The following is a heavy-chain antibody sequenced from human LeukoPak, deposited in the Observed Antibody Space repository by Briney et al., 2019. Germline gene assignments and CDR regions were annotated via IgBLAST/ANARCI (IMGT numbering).Heavy chain of an antibody. V-gene: IGHV3-30-3*01. CDR2: ISYDGSNK. J-gene: IGHJ4*02. D-gene: IGHD2-2*01. CDR3: ARDLSIVVVPAAPDY. Sequence: GRSLRLSCAASGFTFSSYAMPWVRQAPGKGLEWVAVISYDGSNKYYADSVKGRFTISRDNSKNTLYLQMNSLRAEDTAVYYCARDLSIVVVPAAPDYWGQGTLVTVSS. CDR1: GFTFSSYA.